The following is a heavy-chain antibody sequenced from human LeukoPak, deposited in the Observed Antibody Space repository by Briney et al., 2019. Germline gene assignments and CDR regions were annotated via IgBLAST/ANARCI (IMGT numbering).Heavy chain of an antibody. CDR3: ARDEVTGTTKGLDY. V-gene: IGHV4-34*01. CDR2: ISHSGST. D-gene: IGHD1-1*01. CDR1: GGSFSGYY. J-gene: IGHJ4*02. Sequence: PSETLSLTCAVYGGSFSGYYWSWIRQPPGKGLEWIGEISHSGSTNYNPSLKSRVTISVDTSKNQFSLKLSSVTAADTAVYYCARDEVTGTTKGLDYRGQGTLVTVSS.